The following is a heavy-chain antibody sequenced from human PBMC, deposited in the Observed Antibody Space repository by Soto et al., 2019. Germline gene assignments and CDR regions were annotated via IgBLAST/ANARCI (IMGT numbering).Heavy chain of an antibody. Sequence: QVQLVQSGAEVKKPGSSVKVSCKASGGTFSSYAISWVRQAPGQGLEWMGGIITIFGTANYAQKFQGRVKITADKSTSTTYIELSSLRSEDSAVYYCAGPQVTTRRPAASWSYGMDVWGQGTTISVSS. CDR3: AGPQVTTRRPAASWSYGMDV. CDR1: GGTFSSYA. D-gene: IGHD4-17*01. CDR2: IITIFGTA. J-gene: IGHJ6*02. V-gene: IGHV1-69*06.